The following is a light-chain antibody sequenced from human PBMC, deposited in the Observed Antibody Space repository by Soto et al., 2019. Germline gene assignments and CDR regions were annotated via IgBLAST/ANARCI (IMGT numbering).Light chain of an antibody. Sequence: ERVMTQSPVTLSVSPGERATLSCRASQSVSSNLAWYQQKPGQAPRLLIYSASTRATGIPARFSGSGSGTEFTLTISSLQSEDFAVYYCQQYNQWPPITFGQGTRLEIK. CDR2: SAS. V-gene: IGKV3-15*01. J-gene: IGKJ5*01. CDR3: QQYNQWPPIT. CDR1: QSVSSN.